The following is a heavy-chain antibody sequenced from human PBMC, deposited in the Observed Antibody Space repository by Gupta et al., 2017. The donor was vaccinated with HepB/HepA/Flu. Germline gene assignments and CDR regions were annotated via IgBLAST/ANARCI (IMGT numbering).Heavy chain of an antibody. J-gene: IGHJ3*01. V-gene: IGHV4-59*11. CDR1: GGSMINHY. CDR3: AREDIAIVPGALRGGFDV. CDR2: IDYGGSA. Sequence: QVQLQESGPGLLKSWETLSLTCTVSGGSMINHYWNWVRQWPGKGLEWLGKIDYGGSADYNPSLRSRLTISVHTTKNQFSLQLTSVTAADTALYYCAREDIAIVPGALRGGFDVWGQGIMVSVS. D-gene: IGHD2/OR15-2a*01.